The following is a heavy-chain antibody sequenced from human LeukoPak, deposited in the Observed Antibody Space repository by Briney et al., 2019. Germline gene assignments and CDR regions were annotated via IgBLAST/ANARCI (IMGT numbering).Heavy chain of an antibody. CDR2: IYPGDSDT. Sequence: GESLKISCKGSGYSFTSYWIGWVRQMPGKGLEWMGIIYPGDSDTRYSPSFQGQVTISADKSISTAYLQWSSLKASDTAMYYCARRVVGATTLIWFDLWGQGTLVTVSS. CDR3: ARRVVGATTLIWFDL. J-gene: IGHJ5*02. V-gene: IGHV5-51*01. CDR1: GYSFTSYW. D-gene: IGHD1-26*01.